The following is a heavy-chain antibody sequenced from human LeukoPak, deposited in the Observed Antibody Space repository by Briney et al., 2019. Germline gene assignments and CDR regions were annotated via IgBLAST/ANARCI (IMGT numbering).Heavy chain of an antibody. D-gene: IGHD6-19*01. CDR1: GYTFTGYY. CDR3: AREYIHSSGRYDY. V-gene: IGHV1-2*02. CDR2: INPNSGGT. J-gene: IGHJ4*02. Sequence: GASVKVSCKASGYTFTGYYFHWVRQAPGQGLEWMGWINPNSGGTNYAQKFQGRVSTTRDTSISTAYMELSRLRSDDTAVYYCAREYIHSSGRYDYWGQGTLVTVSS.